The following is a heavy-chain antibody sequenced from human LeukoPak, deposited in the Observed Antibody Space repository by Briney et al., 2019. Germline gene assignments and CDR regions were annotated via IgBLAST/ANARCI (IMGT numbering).Heavy chain of an antibody. V-gene: IGHV1-24*01. CDR1: GYTLTELS. J-gene: IGHJ4*02. CDR2: FDPEDGET. CDR3: AIADNPWNTQLDY. D-gene: IGHD1/OR15-1a*01. Sequence: ASVKVSCKVSGYTLTELSMHWVRHAPGKGLEWMGGFDPEDGETIYAQKFQGRVTMTEDTSTDTAYMELSSLRSEDTAVYSCAIADNPWNTQLDYWGQGTLVTVSS.